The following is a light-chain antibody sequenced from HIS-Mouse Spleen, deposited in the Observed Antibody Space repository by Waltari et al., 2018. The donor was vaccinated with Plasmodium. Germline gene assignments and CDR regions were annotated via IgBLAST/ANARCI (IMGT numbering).Light chain of an antibody. CDR1: SSDVGGYNY. J-gene: IGLJ1*01. CDR3: CSYAGSYTYV. V-gene: IGLV2-11*01. CDR2: DLS. Sequence: QSALTQPRSVSGSPGQSVTISCTGTSSDVGGYNYVSWYQQHPGKAPKLMIYDLSKRPSGGPERFSGSKSGNTASLTISGLQAEDEAEYYCCSYAGSYTYVFGTGTKVTVL.